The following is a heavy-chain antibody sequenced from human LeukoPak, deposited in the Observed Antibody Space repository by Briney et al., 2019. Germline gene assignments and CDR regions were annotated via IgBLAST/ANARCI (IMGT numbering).Heavy chain of an antibody. Sequence: ASVKVSCKASGGTFSSYAISWVRQAPGQGLEWMGGIIPIFGTANYAQKFQGRVTITAGESTSTAYMELSSLRSEDTAVYYCARVGYYSYGPHLGYYFDYWGQGTLVTVSS. J-gene: IGHJ4*02. D-gene: IGHD5-18*01. CDR1: GGTFSSYA. CDR3: ARVGYYSYGPHLGYYFDY. V-gene: IGHV1-69*13. CDR2: IIPIFGTA.